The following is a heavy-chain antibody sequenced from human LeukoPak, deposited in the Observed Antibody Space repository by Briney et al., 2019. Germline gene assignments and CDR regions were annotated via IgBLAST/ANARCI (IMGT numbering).Heavy chain of an antibody. CDR3: AKVRLELHDYFDY. V-gene: IGHV3-23*01. J-gene: IGHJ4*02. CDR2: ISGSGGST. CDR1: GFTFSSYA. D-gene: IGHD1-7*01. Sequence: GGSLRLSCAASGFTFSSYAMSWVRQAPGKGLEWVSAISGSGGSTYYADSVKGRFIISRDNSKNTLYLQMNSLRAEDTAVYYCAKVRLELHDYFDYWGQGTLVTASS.